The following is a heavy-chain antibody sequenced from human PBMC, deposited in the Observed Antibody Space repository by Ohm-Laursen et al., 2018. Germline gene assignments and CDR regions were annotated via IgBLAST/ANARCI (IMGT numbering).Heavy chain of an antibody. D-gene: IGHD6-13*01. CDR1: GFNLSNYA. J-gene: IGHJ6*02. CDR2: ISYDGSNK. V-gene: IGHV3-30*18. Sequence: SLRLSCAASGFNLSNYAISWVRQAPGKGLEWVAVISYDGSNKYYADSVKGRFTISRDNSKNTLYLQMNSLRAEDTAVYYCAKSSSSWYYYYYGMDVWGQGTTVTVSS. CDR3: AKSSSSWYYYYYGMDV.